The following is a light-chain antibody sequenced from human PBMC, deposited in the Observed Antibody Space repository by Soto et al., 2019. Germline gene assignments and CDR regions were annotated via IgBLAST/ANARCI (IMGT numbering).Light chain of an antibody. CDR1: SSDVGGYNY. J-gene: IGLJ2*01. Sequence: QSALTQPASVSGAPGQSITISCTGTSSDVGGYNYVSWYQQHPGKAPKLMIYDVSNRASGFSNRFSGSKSGNTASLTISGLQAEDEAEYYCSSYTSSSTLEVFGGGTKLTVL. CDR3: SSYTSSSTLEV. V-gene: IGLV2-14*01. CDR2: DVS.